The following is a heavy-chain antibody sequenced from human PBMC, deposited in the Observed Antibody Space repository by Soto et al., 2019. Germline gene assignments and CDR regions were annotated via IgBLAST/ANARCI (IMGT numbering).Heavy chain of an antibody. CDR3: AKVFPSSGWSGDI. V-gene: IGHV3-23*01. D-gene: IGHD6-19*01. CDR2: ISGSGGST. Sequence: EVKLLESGGGSVQPGGSLRLSCAASGFTFSSYAMSWVRQAPGKGLEWVSAISGSGGSTYYADSVKGRFTISRDNSKNTLYLQMNSLRAEDTAVYYCAKVFPSSGWSGDIWGQGTMVTVSS. CDR1: GFTFSSYA. J-gene: IGHJ3*02.